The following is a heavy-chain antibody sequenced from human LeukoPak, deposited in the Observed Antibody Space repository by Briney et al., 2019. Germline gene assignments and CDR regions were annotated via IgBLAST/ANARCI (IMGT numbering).Heavy chain of an antibody. V-gene: IGHV4-39*01. D-gene: IGHD6-13*01. CDR3: ARQGHLYSSSWYAADY. CDR1: GGSISSSGYC. CDR2: IDYSGNT. Sequence: SETLSLTCTVSGGSISSSGYCWGWIRQPPGKGLEWIGSIDYSGNTNYNPSLKSRVTIAVDMSKNQFSLKLSSVTAADTAVYYCARQGHLYSSSWYAADYWGQGTLVTVSS. J-gene: IGHJ4*02.